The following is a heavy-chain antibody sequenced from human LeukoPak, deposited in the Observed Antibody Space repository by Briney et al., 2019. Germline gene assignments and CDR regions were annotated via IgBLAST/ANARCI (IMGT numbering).Heavy chain of an antibody. Sequence: GGALRLSCAASGFTFSSYGMHWVRQAPGKGLEWGAVIWDDGSNKYYADSVKGRFTISRDNSKNTLYLQMNSLRAEDTAVYYCARPSGGSSWYYFDYWGQGTLVTVSS. D-gene: IGHD6-13*01. CDR2: IWDDGSNK. V-gene: IGHV3-33*01. J-gene: IGHJ4*02. CDR3: ARPSGGSSWYYFDY. CDR1: GFTFSSYG.